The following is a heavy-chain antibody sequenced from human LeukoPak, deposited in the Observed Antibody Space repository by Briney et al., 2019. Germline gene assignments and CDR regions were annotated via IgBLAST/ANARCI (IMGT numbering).Heavy chain of an antibody. CDR3: ARGDGYGYNWFDS. CDR1: GGTFSNYA. J-gene: IGHJ5*01. D-gene: IGHD5-24*01. CDR2: IIPIFGTA. Sequence: SVKVCCKAFGGTFSNYAITWVRQAPGQGLEWMGRIIPIFGTANYAQKFQGRVTITTDESTSTDYMELSSLRSEDTAVYYCARGDGYGYNWFDSWGQGTLVTVSS. V-gene: IGHV1-69*05.